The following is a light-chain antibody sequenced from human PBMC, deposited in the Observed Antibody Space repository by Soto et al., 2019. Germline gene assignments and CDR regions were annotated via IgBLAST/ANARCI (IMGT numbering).Light chain of an antibody. CDR1: QSVSSSY. CDR2: GAS. J-gene: IGKJ1*01. Sequence: EIVLTQSPGTLALSPGERANLSCRASQSVSSSYLAWYQQKPGQAPRLLIYGASTRATGIPARFSGSGSGTDFTLTISSLEPEDCAVYYCQQRSNWPRTFGQGTQLDI. CDR3: QQRSNWPRT. V-gene: IGKV3D-20*02.